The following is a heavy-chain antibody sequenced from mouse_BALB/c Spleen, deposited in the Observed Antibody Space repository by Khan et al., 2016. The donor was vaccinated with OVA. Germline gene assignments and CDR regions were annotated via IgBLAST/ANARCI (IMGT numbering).Heavy chain of an antibody. V-gene: IGHV2-6-1*01. CDR3: ARQPYYHYNIRDY. D-gene: IGHD2-4*01. CDR2: IWSDGST. Sequence: QMQLEESGPGLVAPSQSLSITCTISGFSLTNYGVHWVRQPPGKGLEWLVVIWSDGSTTYNSALKSRLTISKDNSKSQVFLKVNSLQTDDTAMYFCARQPYYHYNIRDYWGQGTSVTVSS. J-gene: IGHJ4*01. CDR1: GFSLTNYG.